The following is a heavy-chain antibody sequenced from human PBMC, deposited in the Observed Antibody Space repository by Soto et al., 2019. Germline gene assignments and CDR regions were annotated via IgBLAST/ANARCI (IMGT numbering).Heavy chain of an antibody. J-gene: IGHJ4*02. Sequence: PGGSLRLSCAASGFTFSNYAMNWVRQAPGKGLEWVSSISGSGGTKNYADSVRGRFTISRDNSKKTLSLQMQSLTTEDTAVSYCAKGSQHFDFWCLDYWGQGTLVTVSS. CDR1: GFTFSNYA. D-gene: IGHD3-3*01. CDR2: ISGSGGTK. V-gene: IGHV3-23*01. CDR3: AKGSQHFDFWCLDY.